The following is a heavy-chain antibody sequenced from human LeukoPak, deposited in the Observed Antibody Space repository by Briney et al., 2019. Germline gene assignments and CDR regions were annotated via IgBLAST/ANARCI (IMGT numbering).Heavy chain of an antibody. CDR3: ARVLRYFDWLRPISSFYYMDV. J-gene: IGHJ6*03. CDR2: ISSSGSTI. V-gene: IGHV3-48*03. CDR1: GFTFSSYE. D-gene: IGHD3-9*01. Sequence: GGSLRLSCAASGFTFSSYEMNWVRQAPGKGLEWVSYISSSGSTIYYADSAKGRFTISRDNAKNSLYLQMNSLRAEDTAVYYCARVLRYFDWLRPISSFYYMDVWGKGTTVTISS.